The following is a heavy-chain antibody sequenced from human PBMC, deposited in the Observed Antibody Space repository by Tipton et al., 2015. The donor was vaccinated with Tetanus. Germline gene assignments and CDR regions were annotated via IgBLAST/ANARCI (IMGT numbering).Heavy chain of an antibody. CDR1: GGTFSSYA. V-gene: IGHV1-69*01. CDR2: IIPIFGTA. D-gene: IGHD3-3*01. J-gene: IGHJ4*02. Sequence: QLVQSGAEVKKPGSSVKVSCKASGGTFSSYAISWVRQAPGQGLEWMGGIIPIFGTANYAQKFQGRVTITADESTSPAYMELSSLRSEDTAVYYCARDVAIFGVVFFGYWGQGTLVTVSS. CDR3: ARDVAIFGVVFFGY.